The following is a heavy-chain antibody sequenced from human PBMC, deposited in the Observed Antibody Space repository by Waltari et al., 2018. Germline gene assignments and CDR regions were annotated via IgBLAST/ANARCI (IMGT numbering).Heavy chain of an antibody. CDR1: GYTVHANN. V-gene: IGHV1-2*06. CDR2: SNPNSGGT. Sequence: QMQLVQSGAEVKKPGATLHVSGPASGYTVHANNMLCLGQALGLGLEWMVRSNPNSGGTNYSQKFQGRVTMTRDTSISTAYMELSRLRSDDTAVYYCARAFDYYGSGSSHNWFDPWGQGTLVTVSS. CDR3: ARAFDYYGSGSSHNWFDP. J-gene: IGHJ5*02. D-gene: IGHD3-10*01.